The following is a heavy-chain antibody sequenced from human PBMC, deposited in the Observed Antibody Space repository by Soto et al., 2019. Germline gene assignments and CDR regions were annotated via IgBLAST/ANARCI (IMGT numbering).Heavy chain of an antibody. Sequence: GASVKVSCKASGYTFTSYAMHWVRQAPGQRLEWMGWINPNSGGTNYAQKFQGWVTMTRDTSINTAYMELSRLRSDGTAVYYCARGLSRFPYFFDNWGQGALVTVSS. D-gene: IGHD3-3*01. CDR2: INPNSGGT. CDR3: ARGLSRFPYFFDN. CDR1: GYTFTSYA. J-gene: IGHJ4*02. V-gene: IGHV1-2*04.